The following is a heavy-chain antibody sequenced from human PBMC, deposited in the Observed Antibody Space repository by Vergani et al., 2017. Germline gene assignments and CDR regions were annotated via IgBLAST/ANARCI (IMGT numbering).Heavy chain of an antibody. Sequence: QVQLVQSGAEVKKPGASVKVSCKASGYTFTGYYMHWVRQAPGQGLEWMGWINPNSGGTNYAQKFQGRVTMTRDTSISTAYMELSRLRSDDTAVYYCAREVAVAGRESAFDIWGQGTMVTVSS. CDR3: AREVAVAGRESAFDI. V-gene: IGHV1-2*02. D-gene: IGHD6-19*01. J-gene: IGHJ3*02. CDR1: GYTFTGYY. CDR2: INPNSGGT.